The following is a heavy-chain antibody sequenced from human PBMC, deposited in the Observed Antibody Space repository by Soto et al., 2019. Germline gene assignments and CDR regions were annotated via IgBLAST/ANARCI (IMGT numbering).Heavy chain of an antibody. V-gene: IGHV4-39*01. J-gene: IGHJ6*02. CDR1: GGSISSSRYY. CDR3: ARHKLGMLEYHMYV. D-gene: IGHD7-27*01. Sequence: QLQLQESGPGLVKPSETLSLTCTVSGGSISSSRYYWGWIRQPPGKGLEWIGSIYYSGSTYYNPSLKSRVTISVDTSKNQFALKLSSVTAADTAVYYCARHKLGMLEYHMYVWGQGTTVTVSS. CDR2: IYYSGST.